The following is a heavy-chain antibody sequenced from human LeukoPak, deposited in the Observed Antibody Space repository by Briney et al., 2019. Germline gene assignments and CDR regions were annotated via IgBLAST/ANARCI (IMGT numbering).Heavy chain of an antibody. Sequence: GGSLRLSCAASGFTFSSYWMAWVRQAPGKGLEWVANIKPDGSGQYYVDSLKGRFTISRDNAENSLYLQMNSLRAEDTAVYYCARDETGYYFALSYWGQGTLVTVSS. V-gene: IGHV3-7*01. J-gene: IGHJ4*02. CDR1: GFTFSSYW. D-gene: IGHD3-9*01. CDR3: ARDETGYYFALSY. CDR2: IKPDGSGQ.